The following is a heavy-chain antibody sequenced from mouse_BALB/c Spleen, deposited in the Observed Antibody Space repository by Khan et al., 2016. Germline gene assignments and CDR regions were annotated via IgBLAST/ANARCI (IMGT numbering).Heavy chain of an antibody. D-gene: IGHD2-12*01. CDR2: IRSKSKDYAT. V-gene: IGHV10-1*02. J-gene: IGHJ3*01. CDR1: GLTLNTYA. Sequence: VQLVESGGGLVQPKGSLKLSCAASGLTLNTYAMNWVRQAPGKGLEWVARIRSKSKDYATYYDESVKDRFTISRDDSQNILYLEMNNLKTEDSAIYYCVRDYDGGFAYWGQGTLVTVSP. CDR3: VRDYDGGFAY.